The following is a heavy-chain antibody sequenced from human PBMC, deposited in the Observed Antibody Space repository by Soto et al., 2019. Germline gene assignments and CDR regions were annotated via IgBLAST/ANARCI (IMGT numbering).Heavy chain of an antibody. CDR2: IYYSGST. CDR1: GGSISSSRYY. J-gene: IGHJ4*02. CDR3: ARRTYSNGFFDY. D-gene: IGHD5-18*01. Sequence: PSETLSLTCTVSGGSISSSRYYWGWIRQPPGKGLEWIGSIYYSGSTYYNPSLKSRLTISVDTSKNQFSLKLNSVTAADTAVYFCARRTYSNGFFDYWGQGTLVTVSS. V-gene: IGHV4-39*01.